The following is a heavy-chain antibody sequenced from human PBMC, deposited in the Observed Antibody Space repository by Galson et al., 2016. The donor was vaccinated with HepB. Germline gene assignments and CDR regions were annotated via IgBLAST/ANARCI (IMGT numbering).Heavy chain of an antibody. V-gene: IGHV3-23*01. D-gene: IGHD3-3*01. CDR1: GFAFSTYS. CDR3: AKAIFYEGSPRWAVFDI. CDR2: IGGSGINSGTI. J-gene: IGHJ3*02. Sequence: SLRLSCAASGFAFSTYSMAWVRQAPGKGLESVSYIGGSGINSGTIYYADSVQGTFTISRDDSKNTLFLQMNSLRAEDTAVYYCAKAIFYEGSPRWAVFDIWGQGTMVTVSS.